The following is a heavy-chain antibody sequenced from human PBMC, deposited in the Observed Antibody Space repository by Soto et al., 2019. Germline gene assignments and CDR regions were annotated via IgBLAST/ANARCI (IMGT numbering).Heavy chain of an antibody. CDR3: VKDRRSTRRAMDV. Sequence: GESLKISCQVSGYSFSSYWIGWVRQMPAKGLEWMGIIYPGDSDTRYSPSFQGHVTISADNSISTAYLQWSSLEASDTAVYYCVKDRRSTRRAMDVWGQGTTVTVSS. CDR1: GYSFSSYW. CDR2: IYPGDSDT. D-gene: IGHD2-2*01. J-gene: IGHJ6*02. V-gene: IGHV5-51*01.